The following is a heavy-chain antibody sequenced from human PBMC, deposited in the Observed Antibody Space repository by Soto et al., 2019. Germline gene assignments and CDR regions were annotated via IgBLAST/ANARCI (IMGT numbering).Heavy chain of an antibody. CDR2: IIPIFGTA. V-gene: IGHV1-69*13. CDR1: GGTFSSYA. Sequence: SVKVSCKASGGTFSSYAISWVRQAPGQGLEWMGGIIPIFGTANYAQKFQGRVTNTADESTSTAYMELSSLRSEDTAVYYCARGGSYYYYYGMDVWGQGTTVTVSS. CDR3: ARGGSYYYYYGMDV. D-gene: IGHD1-26*01. J-gene: IGHJ6*02.